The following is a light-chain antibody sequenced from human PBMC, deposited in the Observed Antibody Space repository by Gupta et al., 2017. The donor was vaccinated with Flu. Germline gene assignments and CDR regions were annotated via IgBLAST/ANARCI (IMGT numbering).Light chain of an antibody. CDR2: DAS. V-gene: IGKV3-11*01. J-gene: IGKJ3*01. CDR1: QSLSSY. CDR3: QQRTNWPPAAT. Sequence: EIVLTQSPATLSLSPGDRATLSCRASQSLSSYLAWYQHKPGQAPSLLIYDASNRATGVPARFRCSGSGTNFTLTIRSLEAEDVAVYYCQQRTNWPPAATFGPGTKVDIK.